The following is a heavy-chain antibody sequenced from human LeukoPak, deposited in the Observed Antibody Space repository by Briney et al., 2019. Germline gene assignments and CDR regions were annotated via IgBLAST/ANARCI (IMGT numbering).Heavy chain of an antibody. CDR1: GYNFRNYD. Sequence: APVKVSCKASGYNFRNYDINWVRQATGQGLEWMGWMNPNSGNTGYAEKFQGRVTLTMYTSISTAYMEIGSLRSEDTAVYYCARAEVSSDSFYHHGMDVWGQGTTVTVSS. V-gene: IGHV1-8*01. D-gene: IGHD2/OR15-2a*01. J-gene: IGHJ6*02. CDR3: ARAEVSSDSFYHHGMDV. CDR2: MNPNSGNT.